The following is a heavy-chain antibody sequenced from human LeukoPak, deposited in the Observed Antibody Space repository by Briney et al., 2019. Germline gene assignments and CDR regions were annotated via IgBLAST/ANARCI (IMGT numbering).Heavy chain of an antibody. V-gene: IGHV3-30*02. J-gene: IGHJ6*03. D-gene: IGHD2-2*01. CDR1: GFTFNSYG. CDR3: AKGSYYCSSSSCPQYYYYMDV. Sequence: GGSLRLSCAASGFTFNSYGMHWVRQAPGKGLEWVAFIRYDGSDKYYADSVKGRHTISRDNSKNTLYLQMSSLRAEDTAVYYCAKGSYYCSSSSCPQYYYYMDVWGKGTTVTVSS. CDR2: IRYDGSDK.